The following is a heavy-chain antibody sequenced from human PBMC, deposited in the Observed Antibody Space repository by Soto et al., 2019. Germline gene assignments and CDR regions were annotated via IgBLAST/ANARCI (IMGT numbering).Heavy chain of an antibody. CDR3: ARSVVVTAGFDP. V-gene: IGHV1-69*06. CDR2: IIPIFGTA. D-gene: IGHD2-21*02. CDR1: GGTFSSYA. J-gene: IGHJ5*02. Sequence: GASVKVSCKASGGTFSSYAISWVRQAPEQGLEWMGGIIPIFGTANYAQKFQGRVTITADKSTSTAYMELSSLRSEDTAVYYCARSVVVTAGFDPWGQGTLVTVSS.